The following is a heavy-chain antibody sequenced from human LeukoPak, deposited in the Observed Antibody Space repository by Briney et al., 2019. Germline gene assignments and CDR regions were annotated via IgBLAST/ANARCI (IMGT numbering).Heavy chain of an antibody. CDR3: ASYPRYSSSPPFDY. Sequence: ASVKVSCKASGYTFTGYYMHWVRQAPGQGLEWMGWINPNTGDTNYAQKFKGRVTMTRDTTISTAYMELSRLTSDDTAVYYCASYPRYSSSPPFDYWGQGTLVTVSS. J-gene: IGHJ4*02. CDR2: INPNTGDT. V-gene: IGHV1-2*02. CDR1: GYTFTGYY. D-gene: IGHD6-19*01.